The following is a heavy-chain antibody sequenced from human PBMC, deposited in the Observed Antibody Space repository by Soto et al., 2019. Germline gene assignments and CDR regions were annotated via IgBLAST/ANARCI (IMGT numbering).Heavy chain of an antibody. Sequence: ASVKVSCKASGYTFTSYYMHWVRQATGQRLKKIGKINPSGGSTSYAQKFQGRVTMTRDTSTSTVYMELSSLRSEDTAVYYCARDKSLAPQDYGDYDRMSGSAFDIWGQGTMVTVSS. CDR3: ARDKSLAPQDYGDYDRMSGSAFDI. J-gene: IGHJ3*02. CDR1: GYTFTSYY. D-gene: IGHD4-17*01. CDR2: INPSGGST. V-gene: IGHV1-46*03.